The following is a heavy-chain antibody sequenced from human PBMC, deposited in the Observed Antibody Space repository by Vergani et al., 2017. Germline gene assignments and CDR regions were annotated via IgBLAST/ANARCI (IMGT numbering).Heavy chain of an antibody. CDR1: GYSFTSYW. CDR3: ARQVAVAGKWWGPYYYYGMDV. D-gene: IGHD6-19*01. CDR2: IDPGDSYT. Sequence: EVQLVQSGAEVKKPGESLRISCKGSGYSFTSYWISWVRQMPGKGLEWMGRIDPGDSYTNYSPSFQGHGTISADKSISTAYLQWSSLKASDTAMYYCARQVAVAGKWWGPYYYYGMDVWDQGTTVTVSS. J-gene: IGHJ6*02. V-gene: IGHV5-10-1*01.